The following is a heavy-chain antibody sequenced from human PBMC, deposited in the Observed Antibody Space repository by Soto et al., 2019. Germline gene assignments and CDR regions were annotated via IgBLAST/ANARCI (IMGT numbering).Heavy chain of an antibody. CDR2: INSDGSST. V-gene: IGHV3-74*01. Sequence: GSLRLSCASSGFTLSSYWMHWVRQTPGKELVWVSRINSDGSSTYYADSVTGRFTISRDNAKNALYLQMNSLRAEDTAVYYCVRGGLYCDSWGQGTLVTVGS. CDR3: VRGGLYCDS. CDR1: GFTLSSYW. J-gene: IGHJ4*02.